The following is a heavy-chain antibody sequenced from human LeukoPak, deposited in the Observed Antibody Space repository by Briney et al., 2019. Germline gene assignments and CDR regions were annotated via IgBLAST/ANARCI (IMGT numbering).Heavy chain of an antibody. D-gene: IGHD6-13*01. Sequence: GGSLRLSCAASGFTFSSYAMSWVRQTPGKGLEWVSAISRSGGSTYYADSVKGRFTISRDNSKNTLYLQMNSLRADDTAVYYCAKDAYSSSWFYFDYWGQGTLVTVSS. CDR3: AKDAYSSSWFYFDY. CDR1: GFTFSSYA. V-gene: IGHV3-23*01. CDR2: ISRSGGST. J-gene: IGHJ4*02.